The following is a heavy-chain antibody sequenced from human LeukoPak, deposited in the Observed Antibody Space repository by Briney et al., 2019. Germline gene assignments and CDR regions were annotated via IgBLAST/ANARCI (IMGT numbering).Heavy chain of an antibody. CDR2: ISGSGYIT. J-gene: IGHJ5*02. CDR1: GLTFSSYA. D-gene: IGHD1-1*01. Sequence: PGGSLRLSCAASGLTFSSYAMSWVRQAPGKGGEWVSFISGSGYITYYADSLKPRFTISRDNSNTTLYVQMNRLRAEDTPVYYCARDRGFDISYNSLEPWGQGTLVTVSS. CDR3: ARDRGFDISYNSLEP. V-gene: IGHV3-23*01.